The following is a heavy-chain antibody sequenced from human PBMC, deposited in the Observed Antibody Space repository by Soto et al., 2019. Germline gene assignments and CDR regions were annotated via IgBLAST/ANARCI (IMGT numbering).Heavy chain of an antibody. Sequence: QVQLVQSGAEVKKPGASVKVSCKASGYTFSSYGITWVRQAPGQGLEWMGWISAYNGNTNYAQKLQGRVTLTTDTSPSTGYMELRSLRSDDTAVYYCARVPVVVPAATYYYFMDVWGKGTTVTVSS. CDR3: ARVPVVVPAATYYYFMDV. CDR2: ISAYNGNT. V-gene: IGHV1-18*01. D-gene: IGHD2-2*01. CDR1: GYTFSSYG. J-gene: IGHJ6*03.